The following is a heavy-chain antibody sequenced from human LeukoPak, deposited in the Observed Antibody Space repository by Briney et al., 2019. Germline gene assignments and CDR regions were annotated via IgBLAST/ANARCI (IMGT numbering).Heavy chain of an antibody. CDR3: ARTTEGGYTYGYFYYYYMDV. CDR1: GGSISSYY. D-gene: IGHD5-18*01. CDR2: IYYSGST. V-gene: IGHV4-59*01. Sequence: SETLSLTCTVSGGSISSYYWSWIRQPPGRGLEWIGYIYYSGSTNYNPSLKSRVTISVDTSKNQFSLKLTSVTAADTAVYYCARTTEGGYTYGYFYYYYMDVWGKGTTVTISS. J-gene: IGHJ6*03.